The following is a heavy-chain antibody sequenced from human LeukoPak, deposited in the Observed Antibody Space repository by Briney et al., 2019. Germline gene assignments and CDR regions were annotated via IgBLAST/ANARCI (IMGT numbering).Heavy chain of an antibody. CDR2: IKQDGSEK. Sequence: PGGSLRLSCAASGFTFSSYWMSWVRQAPGKGLEWVANIKQDGSEKYYVDSVKGRFTTPRDNAKNSLYLQMNSLRAEDTAVYYCATGVAAMDYWGQGTLVTVSS. CDR3: ATGVAAMDY. CDR1: GFTFSSYW. D-gene: IGHD2-2*01. V-gene: IGHV3-7*01. J-gene: IGHJ4*02.